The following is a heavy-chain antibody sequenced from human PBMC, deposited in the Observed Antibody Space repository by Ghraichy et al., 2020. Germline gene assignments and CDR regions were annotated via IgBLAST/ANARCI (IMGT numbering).Heavy chain of an antibody. V-gene: IGHV4-34*01. D-gene: IGHD3-22*01. Sequence: SETLSLTCAVYGGSFSGYYWSWIRQPPGKGLEWIGEINHSGSTNYNPSLKSRVTISVDTSKNQFSLKLSSVTAADTAVYYCARGARDGITMIVVVLFDYWGQGTLVTVSS. CDR1: GGSFSGYY. CDR2: INHSGST. J-gene: IGHJ4*02. CDR3: ARGARDGITMIVVVLFDY.